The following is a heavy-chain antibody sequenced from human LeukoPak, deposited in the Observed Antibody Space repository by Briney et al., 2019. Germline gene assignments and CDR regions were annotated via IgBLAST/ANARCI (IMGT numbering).Heavy chain of an antibody. CDR2: IIPILGIA. CDR1: GGTFCSYA. Sequence: ASVKVSCKASGGTFCSYAISWVRQAPGQGLEWMGRIIPILGIANYAQKFQGRVTITADKSTSTAYMELSSLRSEDTAVYYCARDEIVGAPLDYWGQGTLVTVSS. CDR3: ARDEIVGAPLDY. J-gene: IGHJ4*02. D-gene: IGHD1-26*01. V-gene: IGHV1-69*04.